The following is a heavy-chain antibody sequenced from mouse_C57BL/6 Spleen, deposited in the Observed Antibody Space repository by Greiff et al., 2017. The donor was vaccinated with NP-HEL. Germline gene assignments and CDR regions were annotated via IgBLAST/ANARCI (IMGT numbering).Heavy chain of an antibody. CDR1: GYSFTGYY. CDR3: ARGGDYYGSSYWYFDV. CDR2: IYPYNGVS. J-gene: IGHJ1*03. Sequence: VQLQQSGPELVKPGASVKISCKASGYSFTGYYMPWVKQSHGNILDWIGYIYPYNGVSSYNQKFKGKATLTVDKSSSTAYMELRSLTSEDSAVYYCARGGDYYGSSYWYFDVWGTGTTVTVSS. V-gene: IGHV1-31*01. D-gene: IGHD1-1*01.